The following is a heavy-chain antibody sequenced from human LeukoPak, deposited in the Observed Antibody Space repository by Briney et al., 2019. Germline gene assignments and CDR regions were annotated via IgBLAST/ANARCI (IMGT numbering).Heavy chain of an antibody. CDR3: AKDGSGSQVGLNFDY. Sequence: GGSLRLSCAASGFTFSSYAMHWVRQAPGKGLEWVAVISYDGSNKYYADSVKGRFTISRDNSKNTLYLQMNSLRAEDTAVYYCAKDGSGSQVGLNFDYWGQGTLVTVSS. D-gene: IGHD3-10*01. V-gene: IGHV3-30-3*02. CDR2: ISYDGSNK. CDR1: GFTFSSYA. J-gene: IGHJ4*02.